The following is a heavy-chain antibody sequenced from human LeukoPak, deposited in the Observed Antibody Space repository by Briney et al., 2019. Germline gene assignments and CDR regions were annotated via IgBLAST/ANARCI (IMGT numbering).Heavy chain of an antibody. CDR3: ARATTQQLVFDY. CDR1: GGSISSGGYY. CDR2: IYYSGSP. V-gene: IGHV4-31*03. J-gene: IGHJ4*02. Sequence: SETLSLTCTVSGGSISSGGYYWSWIRQHPGKGLEWIGYIYYSGSPYYNPPLKSRVTISVDTSKNQFSLKLSSVTAADTAVYYCARATTQQLVFDYWGQGTLVTVSS. D-gene: IGHD6-13*01.